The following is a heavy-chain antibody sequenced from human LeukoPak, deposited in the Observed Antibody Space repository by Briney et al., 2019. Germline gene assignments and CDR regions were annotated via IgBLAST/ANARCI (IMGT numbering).Heavy chain of an antibody. V-gene: IGHV5-51*01. CDR3: ARLRDGSNWFDP. Sequence: GESLKISCKGSGYSFTNYWINWVRQMPGKGLEWMGIIYPGNSDTRYSPSFQGQVTISADKSISTAYLQWSSLMASDTAMYCCARLRDGSNWFDPWGQGTLVTVSS. J-gene: IGHJ5*02. CDR2: IYPGNSDT. D-gene: IGHD5-24*01. CDR1: GYSFTNYW.